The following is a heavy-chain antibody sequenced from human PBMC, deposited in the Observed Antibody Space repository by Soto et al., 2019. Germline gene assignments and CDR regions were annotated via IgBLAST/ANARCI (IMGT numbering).Heavy chain of an antibody. J-gene: IGHJ6*02. Sequence: SSETLSLTCTVSGCSISSGGYYWSWIRQHPGKGLEWIGYIYYSGSTYYNPSLKSRVTISVDTSKNQFSLKLSSVTAADTAVYYCARDHGSGSYKGYGMDVWGQGTTVTVSS. CDR2: IYYSGST. V-gene: IGHV4-31*03. CDR1: GCSISSGGYY. CDR3: ARDHGSGSYKGYGMDV. D-gene: IGHD1-26*01.